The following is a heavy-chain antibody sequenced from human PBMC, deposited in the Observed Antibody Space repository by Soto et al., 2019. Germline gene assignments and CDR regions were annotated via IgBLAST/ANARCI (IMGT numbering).Heavy chain of an antibody. CDR1: GFTFSSYG. J-gene: IGHJ4*02. CDR3: ANSAGTDKNY. CDR2: ISYDGSNK. V-gene: IGHV3-30*18. D-gene: IGHD6-13*01. Sequence: GGSLRLSCAASGFTFSSYGMHWVRQAPGKGLERVAVISYDGSNKYYADSVKGRFTISRDNSKNTLYLQMNSLRAEDTAVYYCANSAGTDKNYWGQGTLVTVSS.